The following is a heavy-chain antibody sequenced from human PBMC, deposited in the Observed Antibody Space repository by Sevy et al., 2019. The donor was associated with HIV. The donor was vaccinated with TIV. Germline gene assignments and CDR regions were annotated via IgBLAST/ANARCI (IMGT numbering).Heavy chain of an antibody. Sequence: ASVKVSCKASGYIFGIYDISWARQAPGQGLEWMGWITPDSGDTNYAQKLQGRVTMTTDTSTRTSYMELSSLTSDDAGVYYCARGRAPDNGRYYFDSWAQGTLVTVSS. CDR3: ARGRAPDNGRYYFDS. V-gene: IGHV1-18*01. CDR1: GYIFGIYD. CDR2: ITPDSGDT. D-gene: IGHD1-26*01. J-gene: IGHJ4*02.